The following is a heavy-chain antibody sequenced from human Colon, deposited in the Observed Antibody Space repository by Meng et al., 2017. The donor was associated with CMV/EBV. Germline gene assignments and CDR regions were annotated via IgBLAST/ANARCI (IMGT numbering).Heavy chain of an antibody. Sequence: GGSLRLSCAASGFSFNNAWMSWVRQAPGKGLEWLGRIKNKVDGGTTDSAAPVEGRFTISRDDSKSTLYLQMNSLKTEDTAVYYCGRDPGLPNGIHVWGQGTTVTVSS. V-gene: IGHV3-15*01. CDR2: IKNKVDGGTT. CDR3: GRDPGLPNGIHV. CDR1: GFSFNNAW. D-gene: IGHD5-24*01. J-gene: IGHJ6*02.